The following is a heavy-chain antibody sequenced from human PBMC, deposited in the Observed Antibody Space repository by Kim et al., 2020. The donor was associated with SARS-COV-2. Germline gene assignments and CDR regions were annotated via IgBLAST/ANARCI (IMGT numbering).Heavy chain of an antibody. D-gene: IGHD2-15*01. V-gene: IGHV1-3*01. CDR3: LGGFYFVY. CDR2: IDCGNGNT. Sequence: ASVKVSCKTSGYIFTSDSIHWVRQAPGQGLEWMGGIDCGNGNTIYSQKFQGRVTITTDTSASTAYMELSCLRSEDSAVYYCLGGFYFVYWGQRTLLTVP. J-gene: IGHJ4*02. CDR1: GYIFTSDS.